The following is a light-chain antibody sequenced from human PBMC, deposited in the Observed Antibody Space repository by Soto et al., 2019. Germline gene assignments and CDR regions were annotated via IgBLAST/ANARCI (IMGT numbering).Light chain of an antibody. J-gene: IGLJ2*01. V-gene: IGLV7-43*01. CDR3: LLYYGGGVV. Sequence: QAVVTQEPSLTVSPGGTVTLTCGSSTGAVTSGYYPNWFQQKPGQPPRALIYSTTYKHSWTPARFSGSLLGGKAALTLSGVQPEAEADYYCLLYYGGGVVFGGGTKVTVL. CDR2: STT. CDR1: TGAVTSGYY.